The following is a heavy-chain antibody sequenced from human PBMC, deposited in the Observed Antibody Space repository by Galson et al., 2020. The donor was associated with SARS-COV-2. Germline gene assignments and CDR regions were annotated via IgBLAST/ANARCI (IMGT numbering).Heavy chain of an antibody. CDR3: AKGVYGSGTKSTFDP. CDR2: ISGSGGST. CDR1: GFTFSSYA. V-gene: IGHV3-23*01. Sequence: GGSLRLSCAASGFTFSSYAMSWVRQAPGKGLEWVSSISGSGGSTYYADSVKGRFTISRDNSKNTLYLQMNSLRAEDTAVYYCAKGVYGSGTKSTFDPWGQGTLVTVSS. J-gene: IGHJ5*02. D-gene: IGHD3-10*01.